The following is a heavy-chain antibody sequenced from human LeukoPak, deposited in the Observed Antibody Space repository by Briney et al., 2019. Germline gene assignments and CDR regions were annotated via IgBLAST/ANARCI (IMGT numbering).Heavy chain of an antibody. D-gene: IGHD3-3*01. CDR1: GYTFTSYG. J-gene: IGHJ4*02. V-gene: IGHV1-18*01. CDR2: ISAYNGNT. Sequence: ASVKVSCKASGYTFTSYGISWVRQAPGQGLEWMGWISAYNGNTNYAQKLQGRVTMTTDTSTSTAYMELRSLRSDDTAVHYCARGSIVEWLSPFDYWGQGTLVTVSS. CDR3: ARGSIVEWLSPFDY.